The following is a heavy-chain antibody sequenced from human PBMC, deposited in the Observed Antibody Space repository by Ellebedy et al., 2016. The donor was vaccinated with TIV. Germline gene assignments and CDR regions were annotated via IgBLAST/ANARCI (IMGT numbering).Heavy chain of an antibody. J-gene: IGHJ4*02. CDR1: GGSIINGNFY. D-gene: IGHD3-3*01. CDR2: IYYTGII. Sequence: SETLSLXCTVSGGSIINGNFYWGWIRQPPGKGLEWIGNIYYTGIIYYNPSLKNRVTMSIDTSKNHFSLEVNSVTAADTAVYYCASLTIPGGSDFWGQGTLVTVSS. V-gene: IGHV4-39*02. CDR3: ASLTIPGGSDF.